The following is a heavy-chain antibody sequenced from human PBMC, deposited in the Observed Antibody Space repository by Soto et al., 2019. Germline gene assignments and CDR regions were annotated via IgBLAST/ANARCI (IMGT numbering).Heavy chain of an antibody. V-gene: IGHV1-69*08. CDR1: GGTFSSYT. J-gene: IGHJ3*02. Sequence: QVQLVQSGAEVKKPGSSVKVSCKASGGTFSSYTISWVRQAPGQGLEWMGRIIPILGIANYAQKFQGRVTITADKSTSTAYMELSSLRSEDTAVYYCAREGREWLLLQDAFDIWGQGTMVTVSS. CDR3: AREGREWLLLQDAFDI. CDR2: IIPILGIA. D-gene: IGHD3-22*01.